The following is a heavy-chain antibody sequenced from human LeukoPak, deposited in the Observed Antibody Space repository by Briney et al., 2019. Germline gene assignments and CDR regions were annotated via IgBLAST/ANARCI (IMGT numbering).Heavy chain of an antibody. V-gene: IGHV3-30-3*02. CDR1: GFTFSSYA. Sequence: GGSLRLSCAASGFTFSSYAMHWVRQAPGKGLEWVAVISYDGSNKYYADSVKGRFTISRDNSKNTLYLQMNSLRAEDTAVYYCAKQSNSYYDSSPDYWGQGTLVTVSS. J-gene: IGHJ4*02. CDR3: AKQSNSYYDSSPDY. D-gene: IGHD3-22*01. CDR2: ISYDGSNK.